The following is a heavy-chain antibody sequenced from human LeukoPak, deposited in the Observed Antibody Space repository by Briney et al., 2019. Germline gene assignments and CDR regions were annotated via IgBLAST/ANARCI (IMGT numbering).Heavy chain of an antibody. D-gene: IGHD1-26*01. J-gene: IGHJ4*02. Sequence: PSETLSLTCSVSDGSISRYYWSWSRQPPGKGLEWIGYIHSSGSTHYNPSLKSRVTTSLDTSKNQFSLKLSSETAADTAVYYCARATRYPLFDYWGQGTLVAVSS. CDR1: DGSISRYY. CDR2: IHSSGST. CDR3: ARATRYPLFDY. V-gene: IGHV4-59*01.